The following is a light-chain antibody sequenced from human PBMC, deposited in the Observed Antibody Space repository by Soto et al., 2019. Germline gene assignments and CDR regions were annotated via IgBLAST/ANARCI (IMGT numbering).Light chain of an antibody. J-gene: IGLJ7*01. Sequence: QLVLTPSPSASASRGASGKLTCTLSSGHSSYAIAWHQQQTEKGPRYLMKLNSDGSHSKGDGIPDRFSGSSSGAERYVTISGLQSEDEADYYCQTWGTGPAVFGGGTQLTVL. V-gene: IGLV4-69*01. CDR2: LNSDGSH. CDR1: SGHSSYA. CDR3: QTWGTGPAV.